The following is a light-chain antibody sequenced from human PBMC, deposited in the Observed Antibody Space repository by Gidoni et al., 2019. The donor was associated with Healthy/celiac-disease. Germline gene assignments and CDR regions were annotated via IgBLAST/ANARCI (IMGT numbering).Light chain of an antibody. CDR1: QSVGSN. CDR2: GAS. J-gene: IGKJ1*01. CDR3: QQYNNWPPWT. Sequence: EIVLTQSPATLPVYPGERATLSCRASQSVGSNLAWYQQKPGQAPRLLIYGASTRATGIPARFSGSGSGTEFTLTISSLQSEDFAVYYCQQYNNWPPWTFGQGTQVEIK. V-gene: IGKV3-15*01.